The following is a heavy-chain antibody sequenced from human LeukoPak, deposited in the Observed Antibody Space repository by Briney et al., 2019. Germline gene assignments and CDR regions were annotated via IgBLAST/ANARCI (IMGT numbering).Heavy chain of an antibody. V-gene: IGHV3-7*01. CDR2: IKEDGSDK. CDR1: GFTFSTYW. CDR3: AKGGHFNFDY. Sequence: GGSLRLSCAASGFTFSTYWMKWVRQAPGKGLEWVASIKEDGSDKYYVDSVKGRFSISRDDAKNSLYLQMNSLRTEDTAVYYCAKGGHFNFDYWGQGTLVTVSS. J-gene: IGHJ4*02. D-gene: IGHD5-12*01.